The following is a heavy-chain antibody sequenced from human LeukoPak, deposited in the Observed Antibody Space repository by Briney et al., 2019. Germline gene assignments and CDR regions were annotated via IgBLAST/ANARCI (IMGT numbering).Heavy chain of an antibody. CDR2: MNPNSGNT. CDR3: ARAVTDSSGYYYWFDP. CDR1: GYTFTSYD. Sequence: ASVTVSCKASGYTFTSYDINWVRQATGQGREWMGWMNPNSGNTGYAQKFQGRVTMTRNTSISTAYMELSSLRSEDTAVYYCARAVTDSSGYYYWFDPWGQGTLVTVSS. D-gene: IGHD3-22*01. J-gene: IGHJ5*02. V-gene: IGHV1-8*01.